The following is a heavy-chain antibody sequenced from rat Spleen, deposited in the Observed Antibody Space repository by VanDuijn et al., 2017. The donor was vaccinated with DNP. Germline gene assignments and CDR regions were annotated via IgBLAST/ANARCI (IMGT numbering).Heavy chain of an antibody. D-gene: IGHD4-3*01. V-gene: IGHV5-22*01. Sequence: EVQLVESGGGLVQPGRSLKVSCAASGFTFSDYYMAWVRQAPKKGLEWVASISYEGSRTYYGDSVKGRFTISRDNAKSTLYLQMDSLRSEDTAIYYCARERLGAYWGQGTLVTVSS. CDR1: GFTFSDYY. CDR2: ISYEGSRT. CDR3: ARERLGAY. J-gene: IGHJ3*01.